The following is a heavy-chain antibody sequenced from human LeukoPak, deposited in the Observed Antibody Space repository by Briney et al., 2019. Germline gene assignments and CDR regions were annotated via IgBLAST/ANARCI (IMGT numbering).Heavy chain of an antibody. Sequence: SETLSLTCAVYGGSFSGYYWSWIRQPPGKGLEWIGEINHSGSTNYNPSLKSRVTISVDTSKNQFSLKLSSVTAADTAVYYCARDDFSIAAAGTKLNWFDPWGQGTLVTVSS. CDR3: ARDDFSIAAAGTKLNWFDP. D-gene: IGHD6-13*01. V-gene: IGHV4-34*01. CDR1: GGSFSGYY. CDR2: INHSGST. J-gene: IGHJ5*02.